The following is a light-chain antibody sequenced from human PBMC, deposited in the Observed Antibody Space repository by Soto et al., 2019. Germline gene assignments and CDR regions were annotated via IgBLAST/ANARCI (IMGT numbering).Light chain of an antibody. CDR1: SSDVGGYNY. Sequence: QSALTQPASVSGSPGQSITISCTGTSSDVGGYNYVSWYQQHPGKAPKLMIYDVSNRPSGVSNRFSGSKSGNTASLTISGLQAEDEADYYCSSYTSSSTLLYVFGPGTKLHRP. CDR3: SSYTSSSTLLYV. J-gene: IGLJ1*01. V-gene: IGLV2-14*01. CDR2: DVS.